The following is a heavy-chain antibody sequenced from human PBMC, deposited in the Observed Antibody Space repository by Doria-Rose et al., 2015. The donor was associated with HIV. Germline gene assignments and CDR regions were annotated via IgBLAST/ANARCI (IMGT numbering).Heavy chain of an antibody. CDR1: GVSLSSPGMG. J-gene: IGHJ4*02. V-gene: IGHV2-26*01. D-gene: IGHD6-13*01. CDR3: ARIKSSRWYHKYYFDF. CDR2: IFSDDER. Sequence: QVQLVQSGPVLVKPTETLTLTCTVSGVSLSSPGMGVSWIRQPPGKALEWLANIFSDDERSYKTSLKSRFTISRGTSKSQVVLTMTDMDPVDTATYYCARIKSSRWYHKYYFDFWGRGTLVIVSA.